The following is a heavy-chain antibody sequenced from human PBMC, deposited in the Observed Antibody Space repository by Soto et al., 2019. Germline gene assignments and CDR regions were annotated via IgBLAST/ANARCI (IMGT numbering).Heavy chain of an antibody. J-gene: IGHJ4*02. D-gene: IGHD5-18*01. Sequence: EVQLLESGGGLVQPGGSLRLSCAASGFTFSSYAMSWVRQAPGQGLEWVSAISGSGGSTYYADSVKGLFTVSRDNSKNTLYLQMNGLRVEDTAVYYCAKDLDGYSYGQNPFDYCGQGTLVTVSS. CDR1: GFTFSSYA. V-gene: IGHV3-23*01. CDR3: AKDLDGYSYGQNPFDY. CDR2: ISGSGGST.